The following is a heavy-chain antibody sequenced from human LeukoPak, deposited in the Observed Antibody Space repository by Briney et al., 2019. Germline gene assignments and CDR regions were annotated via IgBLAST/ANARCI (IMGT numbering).Heavy chain of an antibody. V-gene: IGHV3-48*02. CDR2: ISSSGTSI. J-gene: IGHJ2*01. Sequence: QAGGSLRLSCAASGFTFDDYGMNWVRQAPGKGPEWVSIISSSGTSIYYADSVKGRLTISRDNAKNSLYLQMNSLRDEDTAVYYCARGRLTCSGGSCYSWYFDLWGRGTLVTVSS. D-gene: IGHD2-15*01. CDR3: ARGRLTCSGGSCYSWYFDL. CDR1: GFTFDDYG.